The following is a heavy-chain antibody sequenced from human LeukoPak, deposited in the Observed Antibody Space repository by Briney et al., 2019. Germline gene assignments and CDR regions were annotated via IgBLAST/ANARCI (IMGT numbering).Heavy chain of an antibody. CDR3: ATEILAYCGGDCLDY. CDR1: GYTLTELS. Sequence: WASVKVSCKVSGYTLTELSMHWVRQAPGKGLEWMGGFDPEDGETIYAQKFQGRVTMTEDTSTDTAYMELSSLRSEDTAVYYCATEILAYCGGDCLDYWGQGTLVTVSS. J-gene: IGHJ4*02. V-gene: IGHV1-24*01. CDR2: FDPEDGET. D-gene: IGHD2-21*02.